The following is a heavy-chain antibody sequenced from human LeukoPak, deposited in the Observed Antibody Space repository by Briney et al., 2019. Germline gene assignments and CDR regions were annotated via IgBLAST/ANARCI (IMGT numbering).Heavy chain of an antibody. CDR1: GYIFTSYW. Sequence: GESLKISCKGSGYIFTSYWIGWVRQRPGKGLEWMGVIYPGDSGTRYMPSFQGQVTISADKSITTAYLQWSSLKASDPTIYYCARGGYIYGFDYWGQGTLVTVSS. CDR2: IYPGDSGT. V-gene: IGHV5-51*01. CDR3: ARGGYIYGFDY. J-gene: IGHJ4*02. D-gene: IGHD5-18*01.